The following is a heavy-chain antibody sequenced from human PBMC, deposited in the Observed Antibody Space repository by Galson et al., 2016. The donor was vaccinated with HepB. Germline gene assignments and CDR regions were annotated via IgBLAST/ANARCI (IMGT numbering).Heavy chain of an antibody. Sequence: SETLSLTCTVSGGSISSSSYYWGWIRQPPGKGLEWIGSIYYNGNTNYNPSLKSRVTISVDTSKTQFSLRLSSVTAADTAVYYCATEVVGYAATWGQGTLVTVSS. CDR3: ATEVVGYAAT. CDR2: IYYNGNT. V-gene: IGHV4-39*07. CDR1: GGSISSSSYY. J-gene: IGHJ5*02. D-gene: IGHD2-15*01.